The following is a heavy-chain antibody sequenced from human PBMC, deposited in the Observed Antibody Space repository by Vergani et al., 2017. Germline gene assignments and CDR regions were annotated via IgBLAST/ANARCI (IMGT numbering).Heavy chain of an antibody. CDR2: IYYSGST. D-gene: IGHD3-22*01. J-gene: IGHJ4*02. V-gene: IGHV4-59*01. Sequence: QVQLQESGPGLVKPSETLSLTCTVSGGSISSYYWNWIRQPPGKGLEWIGYIYYSGSTNYNPSLKSRVTISVDTSKNQFSLKLSSVTAADTAVYYCARSSGSGYYYEYYVDYCGQGTLVTVSS. CDR3: ARSSGSGYYYEYYVDY. CDR1: GGSISSYY.